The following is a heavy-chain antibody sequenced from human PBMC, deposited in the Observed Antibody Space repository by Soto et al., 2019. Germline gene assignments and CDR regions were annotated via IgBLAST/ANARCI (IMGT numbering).Heavy chain of an antibody. CDR1: GGSISSGGYY. CDR2: ISYSGST. J-gene: IGHJ4*02. D-gene: IGHD3-22*01. V-gene: IGHV4-31*03. Sequence: PSETLSLTCTVSGGSISSGGYYWSWIRQHPGKGLEWIGYISYSGSTYYNTSLERRVTISVDTSKNQFSLKLSSVTAADTAVYYCARDALSRDSIWGQGTLVTVSS. CDR3: ARDALSRDSI.